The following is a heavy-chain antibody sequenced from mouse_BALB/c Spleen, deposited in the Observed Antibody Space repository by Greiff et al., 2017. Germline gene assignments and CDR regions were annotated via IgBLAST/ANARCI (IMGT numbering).Heavy chain of an antibody. CDR2: ISDGGSYT. J-gene: IGHJ4*01. CDR3: ARDLDYAMDY. CDR1: GFTFSDYY. V-gene: IGHV5-4*02. Sequence: EVHLVESGGGLVKPGGSLKLSCAASGFTFSDYYMYWVRQTPEKRLEWVATISDGGSYTYYPDSVKGRFTISRDNAKNNLYLQMSSLKSEDTAMYYCARDLDYAMDYWGQGTSVTVSS.